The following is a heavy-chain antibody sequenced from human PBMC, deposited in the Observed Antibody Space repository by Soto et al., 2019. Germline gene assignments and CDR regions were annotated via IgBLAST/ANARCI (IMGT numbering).Heavy chain of an antibody. Sequence: PGGSLRLSCAASGFTFSSYSMNWVRQAPGKGLEWVSSISSSSSCIYYADSVKGRFTISRDNAKNSLYLQMNSLRAEDTAVYYCAREVDILTGYYYYGMDVWGQGTTVTVSS. CDR1: GFTFSSYS. CDR2: ISSSSSCI. J-gene: IGHJ6*02. V-gene: IGHV3-21*01. D-gene: IGHD3-9*01. CDR3: AREVDILTGYYYYGMDV.